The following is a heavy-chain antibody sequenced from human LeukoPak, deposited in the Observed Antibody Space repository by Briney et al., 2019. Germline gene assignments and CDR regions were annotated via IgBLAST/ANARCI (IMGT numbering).Heavy chain of an antibody. CDR1: GGTFSSYA. J-gene: IGHJ4*02. CDR2: IIPILGIA. D-gene: IGHD2-2*01. Sequence: SVKVSCKASGGTFSSYAISWVRQAPGQGLDWMGRIIPILGIANYAQKFQGRVTITADKSTSTAYMELSSLRSEDTAVYYCARYSEYCSSTSCPYDYWGQGTLVTVSS. CDR3: ARYSEYCSSTSCPYDY. V-gene: IGHV1-69*04.